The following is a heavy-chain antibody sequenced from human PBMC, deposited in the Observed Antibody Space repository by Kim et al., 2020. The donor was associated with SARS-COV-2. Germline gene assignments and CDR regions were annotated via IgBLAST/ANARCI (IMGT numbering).Heavy chain of an antibody. CDR3: AKGYGDYVAFLSY. V-gene: IGHV3-30*02. J-gene: IGHJ4*02. D-gene: IGHD4-17*01. Sequence: YADSVKGRFTISRDNSKNTLYLQMNSLRAEDTAVYYCAKGYGDYVAFLSYWGQGTLVTVSS.